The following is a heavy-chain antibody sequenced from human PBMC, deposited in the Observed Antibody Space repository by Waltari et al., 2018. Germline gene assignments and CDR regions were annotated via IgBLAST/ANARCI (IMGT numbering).Heavy chain of an antibody. Sequence: QVQLQESGPGLVKPSETLSLTCTVSGYSISSGSYWDWIRQPPGKGLEWIGSIYHSGSTYYNPSLKSRVTISVDTSKNQFSLKLSSVTAADTAVYYCARERTNSLYAFDIWGQGTMVTVSS. CDR1: GYSISSGSY. CDR3: ARERTNSLYAFDI. CDR2: IYHSGST. J-gene: IGHJ3*02. V-gene: IGHV4-38-2*02. D-gene: IGHD1-1*01.